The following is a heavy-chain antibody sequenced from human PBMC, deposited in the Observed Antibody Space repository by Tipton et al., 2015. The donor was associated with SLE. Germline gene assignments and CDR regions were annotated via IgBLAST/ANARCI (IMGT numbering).Heavy chain of an antibody. D-gene: IGHD1-1*01. CDR2: INHGGVT. CDR1: GDSISTSNYY. CDR3: ARGEPEGLTTNTFDI. V-gene: IGHV4-39*07. Sequence: TLSLTCTVSGDSISTSNYYWGWIRQPPGKVLEWIGSINHGGVTHYNPSLKGRVTMSVDTSKNQFSLKLSSVTAADTAVYYCARGEPEGLTTNTFDIWGQGTEVTVAS. J-gene: IGHJ3*02.